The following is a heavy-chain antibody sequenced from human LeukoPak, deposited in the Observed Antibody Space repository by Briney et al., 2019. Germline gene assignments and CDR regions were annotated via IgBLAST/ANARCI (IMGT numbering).Heavy chain of an antibody. CDR3: AKDRRAVADTFDY. V-gene: IGHV3-33*06. Sequence: PGGSLRLSCAASGFTFSSCGMHWVRQAPGKGLEWVAVIWYDGSNKYYADSVKGRFTISRDNSKNTLYLQMNSLRAEDTAVYYCAKDRRAVADTFDYWGQGTLVTVSS. D-gene: IGHD6-19*01. CDR2: IWYDGSNK. CDR1: GFTFSSCG. J-gene: IGHJ4*02.